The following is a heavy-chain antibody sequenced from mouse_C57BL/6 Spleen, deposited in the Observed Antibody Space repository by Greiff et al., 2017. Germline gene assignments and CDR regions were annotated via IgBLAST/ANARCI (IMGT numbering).Heavy chain of an antibody. CDR1: GYTFTSYW. Sequence: QVQLQQPGAELVKPGASVTVSCKASGYTFTSYWMPWVQQRPGQGLEWIGRIHPSDSDTNYNQKFKGKATLTVDKSSSTAYMQLSSLTAEDSAVYYCATLDSSGGGFAYWGQGTLVTVSA. CDR3: ATLDSSGGGFAY. V-gene: IGHV1-74*01. J-gene: IGHJ3*01. D-gene: IGHD3-2*02. CDR2: IHPSDSDT.